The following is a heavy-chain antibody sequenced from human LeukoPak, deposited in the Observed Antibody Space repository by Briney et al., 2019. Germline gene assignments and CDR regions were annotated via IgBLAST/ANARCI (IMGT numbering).Heavy chain of an antibody. CDR1: GFTFSTYS. CDR2: ISSSDGYI. V-gene: IGHV3-21*06. J-gene: IGHJ5*02. CDR3: ARGKYGSGSYSWFDP. Sequence: GGSLRLSCAASGFTFSTYSMNWVRQAPGKGLEWVSSISSSDGYIFYADSVKGRFTISRDNAKNSLYLQMNSLRAEDTAVYYCARGKYGSGSYSWFDPWGQGTLVSVSS. D-gene: IGHD3-10*01.